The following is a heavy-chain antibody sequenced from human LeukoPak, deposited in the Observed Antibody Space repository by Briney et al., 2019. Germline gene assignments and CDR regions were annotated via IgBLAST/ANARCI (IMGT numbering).Heavy chain of an antibody. Sequence: PGGSLRLSCAASGFTVSSKYMKWVRQAPGKGLEWVSVIESGGSTYYADSVKGRFTISRDNSKNTLYLQMNSLRAEDTAVYYCARDQKIAGAGGAPDYWGQGTLATVS. CDR1: GFTVSSKY. D-gene: IGHD6-19*01. CDR3: ARDQKIAGAGGAPDY. J-gene: IGHJ4*02. V-gene: IGHV3-53*01. CDR2: IESGGST.